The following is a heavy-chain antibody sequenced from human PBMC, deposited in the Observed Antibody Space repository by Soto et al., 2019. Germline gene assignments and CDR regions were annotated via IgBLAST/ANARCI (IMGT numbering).Heavy chain of an antibody. CDR1: GFTFSSYL. Sequence: LRLSCAASGFTFSSYLMHWVRQAPGKGLVWVLRINSDGSSTTYADSVKGRFTISRDSAKNTLYLQMNSLRAEDTAVYYCARVRMAGDFDIWGQGTMVTVSS. CDR3: ARVRMAGDFDI. CDR2: INSDGSST. D-gene: IGHD6-19*01. V-gene: IGHV3-74*01. J-gene: IGHJ3*02.